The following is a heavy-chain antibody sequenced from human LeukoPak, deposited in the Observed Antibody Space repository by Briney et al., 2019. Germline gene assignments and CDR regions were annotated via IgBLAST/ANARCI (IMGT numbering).Heavy chain of an antibody. CDR1: GGSISSYY. D-gene: IGHD1-1*01. J-gene: IGHJ4*02. V-gene: IGHV4-59*08. Sequence: SETLSLTCTVSGGSISSYYWSWIRQPPGKGLEWIGYIYYSGSTNYNPSLKSRVTISVDTSKNQFSLKLSSVTAADTAVYYCARLIKPGQTGNFDYWGQGTPVTVSS. CDR3: ARLIKPGQTGNFDY. CDR2: IYYSGST.